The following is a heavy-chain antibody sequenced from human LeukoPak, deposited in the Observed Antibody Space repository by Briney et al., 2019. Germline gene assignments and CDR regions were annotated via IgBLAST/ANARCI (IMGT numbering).Heavy chain of an antibody. V-gene: IGHV4-4*07. J-gene: IGHJ4*02. D-gene: IGHD6-19*01. CDR1: VGSISSYY. CDR3: ARDPAGYRSVWSSDY. Sequence: KPSETLSLTCTVSVGSISSYYWSWIRQPAGKGLECIGRIYTSGSTNYTHSLKSRVTISVDTSKNPFYLQMSSLIAADTAVYHCARDPAGYRSVWSSDYWGQGTLVTVSS. CDR2: IYTSGST.